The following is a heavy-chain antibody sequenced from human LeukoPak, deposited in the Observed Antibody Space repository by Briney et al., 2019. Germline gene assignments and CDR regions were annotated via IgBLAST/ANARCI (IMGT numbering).Heavy chain of an antibody. CDR2: IYHSGAT. V-gene: IGHV4-4*02. J-gene: IGHJ4*02. CDR1: GGSIRSTNW. Sequence: SETLSLTCAVSGGSIRSTNWWSWVRQPPGKGLEWIGEIYHSGATNYNPSLKSRVTMSVDQSKSQFSLRLNSVTAADTAVYYCATYGSGSHTHYYFDYWGQGALVTVSS. D-gene: IGHD3-10*01. CDR3: ATYGSGSHTHYYFDY.